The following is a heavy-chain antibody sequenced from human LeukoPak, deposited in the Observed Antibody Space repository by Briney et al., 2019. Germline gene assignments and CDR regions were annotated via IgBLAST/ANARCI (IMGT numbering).Heavy chain of an antibody. J-gene: IGHJ4*02. CDR3: ASGHYRRSWYEAY. CDR2: ISSSSSTI. V-gene: IGHV3-48*01. Sequence: PGGSLRLSCAASGFTFSSYSMNWVRQAPGKGLEWVSYISSSSSTIYYADPVKGRFTISRDNAKNSLYLQMNSLRAEDTAVYYCASGHYRRSWYEAYSGQGTPVTVSS. CDR1: GFTFSSYS. D-gene: IGHD6-13*01.